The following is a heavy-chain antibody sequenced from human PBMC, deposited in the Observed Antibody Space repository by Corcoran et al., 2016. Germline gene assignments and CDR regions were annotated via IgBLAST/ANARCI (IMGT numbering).Heavy chain of an antibody. J-gene: IGHJ6*02. CDR1: GFTFSGSA. CDR3: ASLAPDNYYYYGMDV. Sequence: EVQLVESGGDLVQHGWSLTLYCAASGFTFSGSALHWVRQPSGKGWEWVGRIRSRPKGSATAYAVSVQGRVTISREESKNTAFLQMKSLKDEDTALYYCASLAPDNYYYYGMDVWGQGTSVTVSS. D-gene: IGHD2-2*01. V-gene: IGHV3-73*02. CDR2: IRSRPKGSAT.